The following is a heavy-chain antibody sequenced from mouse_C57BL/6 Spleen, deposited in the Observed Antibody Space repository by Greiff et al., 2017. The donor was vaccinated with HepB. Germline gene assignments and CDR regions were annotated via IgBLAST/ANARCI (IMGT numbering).Heavy chain of an antibody. CDR3: TRGYGSSYLFDY. V-gene: IGHV14-4*01. CDR2: IDPENGDT. J-gene: IGHJ2*01. D-gene: IGHD1-1*01. CDR1: GFNIKDDY. Sequence: VQLQQSGAELVRPGASVKLSCTASGFNIKDDYMHWVKQRPEQGLEWIGWIDPENGDTEYASKFQGKATITADTSSNTAYLQLSSLTSEDTAVYYCTRGYGSSYLFDYWGQGTTLTVSS.